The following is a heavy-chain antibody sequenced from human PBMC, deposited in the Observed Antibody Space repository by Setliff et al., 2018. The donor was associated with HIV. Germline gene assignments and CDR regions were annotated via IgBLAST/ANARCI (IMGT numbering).Heavy chain of an antibody. CDR3: ARGGGFWSGQLDY. CDR1: GGSFSDHY. V-gene: IGHV4-34*01. D-gene: IGHD3-3*01. CDR2: INHSGIS. J-gene: IGHJ4*02. Sequence: KTSETLSLTCAVYGGSFSDHYWSWIRQPPGKGLEWIGEINHSGISNFNPSLKSRVSIPIDTPRSQFSLKLSSVTAADTAVYYCARGGGFWSGQLDYWGQGTLVTVS.